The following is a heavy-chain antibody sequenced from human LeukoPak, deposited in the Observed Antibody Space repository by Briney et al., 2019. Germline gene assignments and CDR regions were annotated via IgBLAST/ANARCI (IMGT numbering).Heavy chain of an antibody. D-gene: IGHD3-3*01. CDR1: GGSISSSSYY. CDR2: IYYSGST. V-gene: IGHV4-39*07. Sequence: PSETLSLTCTVSGGSISSSSYYWGWIRQPPGKGLEWIGSIYYSGSTNYNPSLKSRVTISVDTSKNQFSLKLSSVTAADTAVYYCARDRGVYDFWSGYNKHNWFDPWGQGTLVTVSS. J-gene: IGHJ5*02. CDR3: ARDRGVYDFWSGYNKHNWFDP.